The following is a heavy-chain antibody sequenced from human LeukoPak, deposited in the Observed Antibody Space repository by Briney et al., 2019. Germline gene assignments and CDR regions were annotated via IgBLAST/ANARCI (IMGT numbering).Heavy chain of an antibody. D-gene: IGHD6-19*01. Sequence: GGSLRLSCAASGFTFSDYYMSWIRQAPGKGLEWVSYISSSSSTIYYADSVKGRFTISRDNAKNSLYLQMNSLRAEDTAVYYCARAALSSGWAFDYWGQGTLVTVSS. V-gene: IGHV3-11*01. CDR2: ISSSSSTI. CDR1: GFTFSDYY. CDR3: ARAALSSGWAFDY. J-gene: IGHJ4*02.